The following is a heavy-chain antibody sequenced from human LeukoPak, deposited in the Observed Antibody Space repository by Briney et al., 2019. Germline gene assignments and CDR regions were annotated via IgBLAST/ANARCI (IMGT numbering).Heavy chain of an antibody. CDR1: GYQFSDYY. CDR3: ATPSGSYFGYYYYHW. Sequence: ASVEISCKASGYQFSDYYVHWVQQAPGKGLEWMGRINPKNGETMYEGKFLDRITISADTSTNTVYMQLSSLRSEDTAVYYCATPSGSYFGYYYYHWWGQGTLVPVSS. J-gene: IGHJ1*01. D-gene: IGHD1-26*01. V-gene: IGHV1-69-2*01. CDR2: INPKNGET.